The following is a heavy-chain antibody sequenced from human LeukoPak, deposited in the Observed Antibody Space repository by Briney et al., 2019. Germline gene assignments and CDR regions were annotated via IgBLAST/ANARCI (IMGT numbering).Heavy chain of an antibody. CDR2: IKSDGSGT. J-gene: IGHJ4*02. CDR1: GFPFSSYW. V-gene: IGHV3-74*01. Sequence: GGSLRLSCAAPGFPFSSYWMHWVRKAPGRGLGWVSRIKSDGSGTTYADSVKGRFTISRDNAKNTLYLQMNSLRAEDTAVYFCAREFRKPSAGDWGQGTLVTVSS. CDR3: AREFRKPSAGD. D-gene: IGHD1-14*01.